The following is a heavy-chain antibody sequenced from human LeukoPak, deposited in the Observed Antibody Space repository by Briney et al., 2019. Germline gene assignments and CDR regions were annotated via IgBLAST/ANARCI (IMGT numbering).Heavy chain of an antibody. CDR1: GFTFSDYY. J-gene: IGHJ3*02. Sequence: SGGSLRLSCAASGFTFSDYYMSWIRQAPGKGLEWVSYISSSGSTTYYADSVKGRFTISKDNAKNSLYLQMNGLRAEDTAVYYCAREQYCSSTSCYEGVDAFDIWGQGTMVTVSS. CDR2: ISSSGSTT. V-gene: IGHV3-11*01. D-gene: IGHD2-2*01. CDR3: AREQYCSSTSCYEGVDAFDI.